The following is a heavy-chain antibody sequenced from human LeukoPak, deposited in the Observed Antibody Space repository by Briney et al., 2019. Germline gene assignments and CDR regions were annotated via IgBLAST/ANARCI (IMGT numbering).Heavy chain of an antibody. CDR3: ARPSGYSFDAFDI. J-gene: IGHJ3*02. CDR2: IYPSDSDT. CDR1: GYSFTSYW. Sequence: GESLKISCKGSGYSFTSYWIGWVRQMPGKGLEWMGIIYPSDSDTRYSPSFQGQVTISADKSISTAYLQWSSLKASDTAMYYCARPSGYSFDAFDIWGQGTMVTVSS. V-gene: IGHV5-51*01. D-gene: IGHD5-18*01.